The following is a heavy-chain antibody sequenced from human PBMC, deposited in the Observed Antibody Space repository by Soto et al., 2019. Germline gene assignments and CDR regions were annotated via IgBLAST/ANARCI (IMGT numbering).Heavy chain of an antibody. D-gene: IGHD2-21*01. CDR3: ARDVINSGMDV. Sequence: QVQLQESGPGLVKPSQTLSLTCTVSGGPISSGGYYWTWIRQHPGKGLEWIGYIYYSGSTYYNPSLRSRVTLSVDTPQNQFSLKLSSVTAADTAVFHCARDVINSGMDVWGQGTTVTVSS. V-gene: IGHV4-31*03. J-gene: IGHJ6*02. CDR1: GGPISSGGYY. CDR2: IYYSGST.